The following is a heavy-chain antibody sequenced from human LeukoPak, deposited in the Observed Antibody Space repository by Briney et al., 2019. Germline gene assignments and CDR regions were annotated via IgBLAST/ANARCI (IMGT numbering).Heavy chain of an antibody. CDR3: AKSHSSSWYVFDY. V-gene: IGHV3-9*01. D-gene: IGHD6-13*01. Sequence: GGSLRLSCAASGFTFDDYAMHWVRQAPGKGLEWVSGISWNSGSIGYADSVKGRFTISRDNAKNSLYLQMNSLRAEDTALYYCAKSHSSSWYVFDYWGQGTLVTVSS. J-gene: IGHJ4*02. CDR1: GFTFDDYA. CDR2: ISWNSGSI.